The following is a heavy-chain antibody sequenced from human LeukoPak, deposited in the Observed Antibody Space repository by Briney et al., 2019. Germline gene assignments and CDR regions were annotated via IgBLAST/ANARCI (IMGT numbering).Heavy chain of an antibody. Sequence: PGRSLRLSCAASGFTFSSYGMHWVRQAPGKGLEWVAVIWYDGSNKYNADSVKGRFTISRDNSKNTLYLQMNSLRAEDTAVYYYARDGGGSGYLEYYFDYWGQGTLVTVSS. CDR3: ARDGGGSGYLEYYFDY. V-gene: IGHV3-33*01. CDR1: GFTFSSYG. J-gene: IGHJ4*02. CDR2: IWYDGSNK. D-gene: IGHD3-22*01.